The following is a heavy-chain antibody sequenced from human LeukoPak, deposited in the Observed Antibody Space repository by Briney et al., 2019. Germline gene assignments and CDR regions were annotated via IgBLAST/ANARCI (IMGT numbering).Heavy chain of an antibody. V-gene: IGHV3-21*01. J-gene: IGHJ3*02. CDR1: GFTFSSYS. D-gene: IGHD7-27*01. CDR3: ARSRSGAPYDAFDI. CDR2: ISSSSSYI. Sequence: GGSLRLSCAASGFTFSSYSMNWVRQAPGKGLEWVSSISSSSSYIYYADSVKGRFTISRDNAKNSLYLQMNSLRAEDTAVYYCARSRSGAPYDAFDIWGQGTMVTVSS.